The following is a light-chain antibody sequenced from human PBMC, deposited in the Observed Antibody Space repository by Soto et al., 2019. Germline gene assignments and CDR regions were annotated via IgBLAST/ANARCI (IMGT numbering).Light chain of an antibody. CDR2: EDK. J-gene: IGLJ2*01. Sequence: NFMLTQPHSVSESPGKTVTISCTRSSGSIASNYVQWYQQRPGSAPTTVIYEDKQRPSGVPDRFSGSIDSSSNSASLTISGLKTAAEADYFRQSYDSSPHVVFGVGNQLTVL. CDR1: SGSIASNY. CDR3: QSYDSSPHVV. V-gene: IGLV6-57*04.